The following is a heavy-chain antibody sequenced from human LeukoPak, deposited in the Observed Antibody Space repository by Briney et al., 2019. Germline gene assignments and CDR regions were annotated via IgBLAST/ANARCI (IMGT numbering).Heavy chain of an antibody. CDR2: ISRSGDTI. D-gene: IGHD2-2*01. J-gene: IGHJ1*01. Sequence: AGGSLRLSCAASGFTFSVYSMIWVRQAPGKGLEWTSYISRSGDTIYNADSVKGRFTISRDNAKNSLYLQMNSLRAEDTAVYFCAPVPGFWGQGTLVTVSS. CDR1: GFTFSVYS. CDR3: APVPGF. V-gene: IGHV3-48*04.